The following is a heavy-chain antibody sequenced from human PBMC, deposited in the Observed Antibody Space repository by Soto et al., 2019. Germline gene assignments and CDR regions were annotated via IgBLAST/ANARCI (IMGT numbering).Heavy chain of an antibody. CDR3: AKNGQPPYYYYGMDV. CDR2: ISAYNGNT. V-gene: IGHV1-18*01. D-gene: IGHD2-8*01. J-gene: IGHJ6*02. CDR1: GYPFTSYG. Sequence: ASLKVSCKSSGYPFTSYGISWVRQAPGQGLEWMGWISAYNGNTNYAQKLQGRVTMTTDTSTSTAYMELRSLTSDDTAIYYCAKNGQPPYYYYGMDVWGQGTTVTVSS.